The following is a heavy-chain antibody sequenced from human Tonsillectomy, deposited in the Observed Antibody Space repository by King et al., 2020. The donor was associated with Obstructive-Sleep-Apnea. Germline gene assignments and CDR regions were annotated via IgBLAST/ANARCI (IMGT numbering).Heavy chain of an antibody. Sequence: VQLVESGGGVVQPGRSLRLSCAASGFTFNNYGMHWVRQAPGKGLEWVAVIWYDGSNKYYADCVKGRFTISRDNSKNTLYLQMNSLRAEDTAVYYCARYSSSSPYYGMDVWGQGTTVTVSS. J-gene: IGHJ6*02. D-gene: IGHD6-6*01. CDR1: GFTFNNYG. V-gene: IGHV3-33*01. CDR2: IWYDGSNK. CDR3: ARYSSSSPYYGMDV.